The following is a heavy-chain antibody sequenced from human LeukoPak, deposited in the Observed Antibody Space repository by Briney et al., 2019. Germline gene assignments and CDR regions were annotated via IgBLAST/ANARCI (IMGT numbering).Heavy chain of an antibody. V-gene: IGHV4-59*01. Sequence: SETLSLTCTVSGGSISSYYWSWIRQPPGKGLEWIGYIYYSGSTNYNPSLKSRVTISVDTSKNQFSLKLSSVTAADTAVYYCARGEIGSSWYVIGTLIDYWGQGTLVTVSS. CDR2: IYYSGST. CDR3: ARGEIGSSWYVIGTLIDY. CDR1: GGSISSYY. D-gene: IGHD6-13*01. J-gene: IGHJ4*02.